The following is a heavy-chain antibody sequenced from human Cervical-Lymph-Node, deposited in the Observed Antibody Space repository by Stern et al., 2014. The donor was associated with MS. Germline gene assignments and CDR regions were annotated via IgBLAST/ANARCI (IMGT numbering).Heavy chain of an antibody. J-gene: IGHJ1*01. CDR2: ISYDGSYK. CDR1: GFTFSSFA. V-gene: IGHV3-30*04. D-gene: IGHD3-22*01. Sequence: VQLVQSGGGVVQPGRSLRLSCAASGFTFSSFAMHWVRQAPGKGLEWVALISYDGSYKYYADSVKGRFTISRDNSKNTLYLQMNSLRAEDTAVHYCARDPITMKVVVKTPYFQRWGQGTLVTVSS. CDR3: ARDPITMKVVVKTPYFQR.